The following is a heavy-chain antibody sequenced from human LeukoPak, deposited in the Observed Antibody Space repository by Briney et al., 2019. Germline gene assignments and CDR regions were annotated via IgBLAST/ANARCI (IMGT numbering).Heavy chain of an antibody. CDR2: IYSGGST. D-gene: IGHD5-12*01. Sequence: PGGSLRLSCAASGFTLSSNYMSWVRQAPGKGLEWVSVIYSGGSTYYADSVKGRFTISRDNSKNMLYLQINSLRAEDTAVYYCARVGWLRFLDYWGQGTLVTVSS. CDR3: ARVGWLRFLDY. J-gene: IGHJ4*02. CDR1: GFTLSSNY. V-gene: IGHV3-53*01.